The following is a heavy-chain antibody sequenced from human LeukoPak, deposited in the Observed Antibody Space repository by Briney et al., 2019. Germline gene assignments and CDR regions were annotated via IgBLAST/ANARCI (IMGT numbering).Heavy chain of an antibody. CDR3: ARAHGYSSGSFDY. J-gene: IGHJ4*02. V-gene: IGHV3-30-3*01. D-gene: IGHD6-19*01. CDR1: GFTFSSYA. CDR2: ISYDGSNK. Sequence: HAGGSLRLSCAASGFTFSSYAMHWVRQAPGKGLEWVAVISYDGSNKYYADSVKGRFTISRDNSKNTLYLQMNSLRAEDTAVYYCARAHGYSSGSFDYWGQGTLVTVSS.